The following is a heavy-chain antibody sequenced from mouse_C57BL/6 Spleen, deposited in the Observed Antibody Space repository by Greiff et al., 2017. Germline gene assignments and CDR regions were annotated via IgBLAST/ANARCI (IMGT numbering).Heavy chain of an antibody. CDR2: IYPGDGDT. J-gene: IGHJ3*01. V-gene: IGHV1-80*01. CDR3: AREGMVHGAWFAY. D-gene: IGHD2-3*01. Sequence: QVQLQQSGAELVKPGASVKISCKASGYAFSSYWMNWVKQRPGKGLEWIGQIYPGDGDTNYNGKFKGKATLTADKSSSTAYMQLSSLTSEDSAVYFCAREGMVHGAWFAYWGQGTLVTVSA. CDR1: GYAFSSYW.